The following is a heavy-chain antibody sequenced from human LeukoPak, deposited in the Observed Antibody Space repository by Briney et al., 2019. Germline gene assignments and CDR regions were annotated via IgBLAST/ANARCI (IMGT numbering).Heavy chain of an antibody. V-gene: IGHV7-4-1*02. CDR2: INTNTGNR. CDR1: GYTFTSHS. D-gene: IGHD5-18*01. Sequence: ASVKVSCKTSGYTFTSHSISLVRQAPGQGLEGMGWINTNTGNRTYAQAFTGRYVCSLATSASSAYLKISGLKAADTAVYYCGRDPKLGIRGYTYGYIDYWGQGTLVTVSS. J-gene: IGHJ4*02. CDR3: GRDPKLGIRGYTYGYIDY.